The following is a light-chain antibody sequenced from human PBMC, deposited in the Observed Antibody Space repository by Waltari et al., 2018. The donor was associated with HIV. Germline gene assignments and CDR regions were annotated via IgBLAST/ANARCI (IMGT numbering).Light chain of an antibody. CDR3: LLSFRGPRL. CDR1: TGPVTGDHY. J-gene: IGLJ2*01. V-gene: IGLV7-46*01. Sequence: QGVVTQEPSLTVSPGGTITLTCASSTGPVTGDHYSSWVQQKPGQVPTTLIFDTTDRHSSTPARFSGSLLGGKAALTLSGALPGDEADYYCLLSFRGPRLFGGGTRLTVL. CDR2: DTT.